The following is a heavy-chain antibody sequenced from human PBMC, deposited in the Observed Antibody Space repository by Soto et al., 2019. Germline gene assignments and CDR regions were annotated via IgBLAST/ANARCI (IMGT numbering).Heavy chain of an antibody. J-gene: IGHJ6*02. V-gene: IGHV1-18*01. D-gene: IGHD3-10*01. CDR2: ISAYNGNT. CDR1: GYRFTCYC. Sequence: GVPVKVSCKASGYRFTCYCICSVRQAPGQGLEWMGWISAYNGNTNYAQKLQGRVTMTTDTSTSTAYMELRSLRSDDTAVYYCARDNGFGESDVWGQGTTVTVSS. CDR3: ARDNGFGESDV.